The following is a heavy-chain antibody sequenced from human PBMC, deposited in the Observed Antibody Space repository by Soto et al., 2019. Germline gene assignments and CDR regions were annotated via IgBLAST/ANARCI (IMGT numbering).Heavy chain of an antibody. CDR1: GYTFTGYY. Sequence: ASVKVSCKASGYTFTGYYRHWVRQAPGQGLEWMGWIKPNSGGTNYAQKFQGWVTMTRDTSISTAYMELSRLRSDDTAVYYCARERWELLTDGVAFDIWGQGTMVTVSS. CDR2: IKPNSGGT. V-gene: IGHV1-2*04. CDR3: ARERWELLTDGVAFDI. J-gene: IGHJ3*02. D-gene: IGHD1-26*01.